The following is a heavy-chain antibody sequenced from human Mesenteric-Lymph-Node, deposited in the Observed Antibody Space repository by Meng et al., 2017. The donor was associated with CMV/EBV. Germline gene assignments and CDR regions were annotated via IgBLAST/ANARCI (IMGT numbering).Heavy chain of an antibody. CDR1: GASFSGYS. CDR2: ISYIGLN. J-gene: IGHJ6*02. V-gene: IGHV4-59*01. D-gene: IGHD3-16*02. CDR3: ARVSWRGASDNLWGSYRRREDVMDV. Sequence: SETLSLTCSVSGASFSGYSWSWIRQPPGKGLEWIGYISYIGLNNYNSSLKSRVTVSLDTSRSQFSLRLSSVSAADPAVYYCARVSWRGASDNLWGSYRRREDVMDVWGQGTTVTVSS.